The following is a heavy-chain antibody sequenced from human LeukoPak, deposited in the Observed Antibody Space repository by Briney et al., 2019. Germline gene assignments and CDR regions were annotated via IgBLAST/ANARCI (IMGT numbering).Heavy chain of an antibody. D-gene: IGHD5-18*01. J-gene: IGHJ4*02. CDR2: SDPEDGEA. CDR1: GYTLTELS. CDR3: ALQQTPTAMVTRDY. V-gene: IGHV1-24*01. Sequence: ASVKVSCKVSGYTLTELSMHWVRQTPEKGLEWMGGSDPEDGEAIYAEKFQDRVIMTEDTSTDTAYMELSSLRSEDTAVYYCALQQTPTAMVTRDYWGQGTLVTVSS.